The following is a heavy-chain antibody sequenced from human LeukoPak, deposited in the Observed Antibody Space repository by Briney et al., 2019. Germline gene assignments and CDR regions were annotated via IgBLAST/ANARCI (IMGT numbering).Heavy chain of an antibody. J-gene: IGHJ6*02. CDR2: INAGNGNT. Sequence: ASVTVSCKASGYTFTSYAMHWVRQAPGQRLEWMGWINAGNGNTKYSQKFQGRVTITRDTSASTAYMELSSLRSEDTAVYYCARDGLSGDSSSWYYPYYYYYGMDVWGQGTTVTVSS. D-gene: IGHD6-13*01. CDR1: GYTFTSYA. V-gene: IGHV1-3*01. CDR3: ARDGLSGDSSSWYYPYYYYYGMDV.